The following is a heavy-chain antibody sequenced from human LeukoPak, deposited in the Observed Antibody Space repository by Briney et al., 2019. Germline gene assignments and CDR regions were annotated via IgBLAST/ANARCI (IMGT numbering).Heavy chain of an antibody. Sequence: GGSLRLSCAASGFTFSNYAMSWVRQAPGKGLEWVSGSSGSVGITYYADSVKGRFTISRDNSKNTLYLQMNSLRAEDTAVYYCAKQAKHGTFYYFDYWGQGTLVTVSS. CDR2: SSGSVGIT. CDR3: AKQAKHGTFYYFDY. J-gene: IGHJ4*02. V-gene: IGHV3-23*01. CDR1: GFTFSNYA. D-gene: IGHD1-26*01.